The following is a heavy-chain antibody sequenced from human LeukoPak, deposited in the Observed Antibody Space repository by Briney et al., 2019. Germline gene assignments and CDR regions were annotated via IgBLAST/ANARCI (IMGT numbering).Heavy chain of an antibody. CDR1: VFTFSIYS. D-gene: IGHD4-17*01. V-gene: IGHV3-48*01. CDR3: ARETTDGYFDQ. J-gene: IGHJ4*02. Sequence: GGSLRLSCAVCVFTFSIYSMNCVRRAPGEGVEGVSYINSGSTLIYVADSGKGPLTISRDNSKNTLYLQMNSLRAEDTAVYFCARETTDGYFDQWGQGTLVTVCS. CDR2: INSGSTLI.